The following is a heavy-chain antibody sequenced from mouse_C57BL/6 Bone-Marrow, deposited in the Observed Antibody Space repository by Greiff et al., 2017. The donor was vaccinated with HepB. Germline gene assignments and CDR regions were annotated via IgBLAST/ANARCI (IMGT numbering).Heavy chain of an antibody. J-gene: IGHJ1*03. CDR2: IDPNSGGT. CDR3: ASYSNYWYFDV. CDR1: GYTFTSYW. Sequence: QVQLKQPGAELVKPGASVKLSCKASGYTFTSYWMHWVKQRPGRGLEWIGRIDPNSGGTKYNGKFKGKATLTADKSSSTAYMQLSSLTSEDSAVYFCASYSNYWYFDVWGTGTTVTVSS. V-gene: IGHV1-62-3*01. D-gene: IGHD2-5*01.